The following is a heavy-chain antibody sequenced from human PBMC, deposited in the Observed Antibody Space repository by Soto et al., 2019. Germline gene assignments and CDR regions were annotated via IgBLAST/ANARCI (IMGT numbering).Heavy chain of an antibody. CDR3: ARDPWAADY. CDR2: IYSGGST. V-gene: IGHV3-66*01. Sequence: EVQLVESGGGLVPPGGSMRLSCAASGFTVSTKYMSWGRQAPGKGLERVSVIYSGGSTVYADSVRGRFPISRDNSKNTVNLQMNSLRAEDTAVYYCARDPWAADYWGQGTLVTVSS. J-gene: IGHJ4*02. CDR1: GFTVSTKY. D-gene: IGHD3-16*01.